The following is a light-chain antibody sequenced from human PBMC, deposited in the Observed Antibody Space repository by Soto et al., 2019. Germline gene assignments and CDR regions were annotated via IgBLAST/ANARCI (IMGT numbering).Light chain of an antibody. Sequence: QSALTQPASVSGSPGQSISISCTGTSSDIDNFLYASWYQQYPGKAPRLIIYSVSYRPSGVSNRFSGSKSGNTASLTISGLQAEDEADYYCASYTSATGRVFGGGTKLTVL. V-gene: IGLV2-14*03. CDR1: SSDIDNFLY. J-gene: IGLJ3*02. CDR3: ASYTSATGRV. CDR2: SVS.